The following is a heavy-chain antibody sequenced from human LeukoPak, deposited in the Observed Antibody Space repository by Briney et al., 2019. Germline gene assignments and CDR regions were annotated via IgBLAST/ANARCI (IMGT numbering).Heavy chain of an antibody. CDR3: IRTLIVATSPYMDV. CDR1: GFTFSSYW. Sequence: GGSLRLSCAASGFTFSSYWMHWVRQAPGKGLVWVSRVNSDGTGTTHADSVEGRFTISRENAKNTVYLQMNSLRAEDTAIYYCIRTLIVATSPYMDVWGKGTTVTVSS. J-gene: IGHJ6*03. D-gene: IGHD5-12*01. V-gene: IGHV3-74*01. CDR2: VNSDGTGT.